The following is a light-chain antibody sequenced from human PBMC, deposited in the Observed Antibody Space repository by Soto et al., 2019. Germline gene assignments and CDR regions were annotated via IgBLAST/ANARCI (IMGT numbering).Light chain of an antibody. Sequence: QSVLTQPASVSGSPGQSITISCTGTSSDVGGYNYVSWYQQHPGKAPKLMIYDVSNRPSGVSNRFSGSKSGNTASLTISGLQAEDEADYYCSSYTSSSTPYDVFGTGTKLTVL. CDR1: SSDVGGYNY. J-gene: IGLJ1*01. CDR2: DVS. CDR3: SSYTSSSTPYDV. V-gene: IGLV2-14*01.